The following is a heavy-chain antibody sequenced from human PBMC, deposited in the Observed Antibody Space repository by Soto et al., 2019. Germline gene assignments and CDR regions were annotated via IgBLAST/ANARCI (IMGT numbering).Heavy chain of an antibody. J-gene: IGHJ3*02. Sequence: SQTLSLTCAISGDSVSSNSAAWNWIRQSPSRGLEWLGRTYYRSKWYYDYAVSVKSRITLNPDTSKNQLSLQLNSVTPEDTAVYHCAREGAQLLQYGGVAFDIWGQGTMVTVSS. D-gene: IGHD2-2*01. CDR2: TYYRSKWYY. CDR3: AREGAQLLQYGGVAFDI. CDR1: GDSVSSNSAA. V-gene: IGHV6-1*01.